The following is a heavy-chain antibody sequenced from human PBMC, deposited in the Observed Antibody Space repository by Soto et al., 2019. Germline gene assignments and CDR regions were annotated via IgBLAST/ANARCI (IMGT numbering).Heavy chain of an antibody. CDR1: GGSISSGNFY. D-gene: IGHD1-26*01. V-gene: IGHV4-30-4*01. CDR3: AHDSHGGNTYFDL. CDR2: IYFSGST. Sequence: VQLQESGPGLVRPSETLSLTCTVSGGSISSGNFYWSWIRQPPGKGLEWIGYIYFSGSTSYSPSLKSRLTISLNTSNNQFSLKLTSVTAADTAVYYCAHDSHGGNTYFDLWGQRALVTVSS. J-gene: IGHJ4*02.